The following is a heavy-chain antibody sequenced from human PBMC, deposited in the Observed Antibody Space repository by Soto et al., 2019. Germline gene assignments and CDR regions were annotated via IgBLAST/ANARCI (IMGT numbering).Heavy chain of an antibody. D-gene: IGHD3-10*01. CDR2: ISGSGDST. J-gene: IGHJ4*02. V-gene: IGHV3-23*01. CDR3: AKDRSGSGNYYCDY. CDR1: GFTFSSYA. Sequence: PGGSLRLSCVGSGFTFSSYAMSWVRQAPGKGLEWVSTISGSGDSTYYADSVKGRFTISRDNSKKMMYLQMNSLRAEDTAIFYCAKDRSGSGNYYCDYWGQGTLVTVSS.